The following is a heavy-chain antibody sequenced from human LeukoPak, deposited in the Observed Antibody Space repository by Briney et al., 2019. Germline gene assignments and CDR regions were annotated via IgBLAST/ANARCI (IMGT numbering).Heavy chain of an antibody. J-gene: IGHJ4*02. CDR1: GGTFSSYE. Sequence: SVKVSCKASGGTFSSYEISWVRQAPGQGLEWMGRIIPIVDTANYAQKFQGRVTISADESTSTAYMELSSLRSEDTAVYYCARGTPLPTTIRDWGQGTLVTVSS. V-gene: IGHV1-69*13. CDR2: IIPIVDTA. D-gene: IGHD2-2*02. CDR3: ARGTPLPTTIRD.